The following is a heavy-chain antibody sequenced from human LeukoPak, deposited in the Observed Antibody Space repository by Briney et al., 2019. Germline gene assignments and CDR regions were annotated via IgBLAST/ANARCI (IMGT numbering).Heavy chain of an antibody. CDR3: AKDLHYYGMDV. CDR2: FLGSGGGT. V-gene: IGHV3-23*01. Sequence: GGSLRLSCAASGFTFSTYAMNWVRQAPGKGLEWVSVFLGSGGGTAYADSVKGRFTISRDNSKNTLYLQMNSLRAEDTAVYYCAKDLHYYGMDVWGPGTTVTVPS. CDR1: GFTFSTYA. J-gene: IGHJ6*02.